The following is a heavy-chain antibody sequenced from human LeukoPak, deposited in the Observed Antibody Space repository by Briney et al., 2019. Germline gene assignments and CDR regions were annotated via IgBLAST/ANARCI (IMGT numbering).Heavy chain of an antibody. CDR3: ARDKVELVNWFDP. J-gene: IGHJ5*02. V-gene: IGHV3-48*03. D-gene: IGHD1-1*01. CDR2: ISSSGSTI. CDR1: GFTFSSYE. Sequence: GGSPRLSCAASGFTFSSYEMNWVRQAPGKGLEWVSYISSSGSTIYYADSVKGRFTISRDNAKNSLYLQMNSLRAEDTAVYYCARDKVELVNWFDPWGQGTLVTVSS.